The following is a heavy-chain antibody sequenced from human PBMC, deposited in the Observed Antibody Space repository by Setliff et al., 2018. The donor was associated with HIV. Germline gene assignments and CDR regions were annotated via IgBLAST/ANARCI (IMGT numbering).Heavy chain of an antibody. V-gene: IGHV4-31*03. CDR1: GGSISSGGFY. J-gene: IGHJ3*02. D-gene: IGHD3-22*01. CDR2: IYNSGST. Sequence: SETLSLTCTVSGGSISSGGFYWNWIRQHPGKGLEWIGYIYNSGSTYYSPSLQSRLTISVDTSKNQLSLKPTSVTAADTAVYYCARLTYYYDTSGPAAAFDIWGQGTMVTVS. CDR3: ARLTYYYDTSGPAAAFDI.